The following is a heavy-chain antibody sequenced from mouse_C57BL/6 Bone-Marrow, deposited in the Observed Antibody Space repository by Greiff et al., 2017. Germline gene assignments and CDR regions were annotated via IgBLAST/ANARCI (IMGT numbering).Heavy chain of an antibody. CDR3: ARSGVQVRLPFAD. Sequence: QVQLKQSGAELARPGASVKMSCKASGYTFTSYTMPWVKQRPGQGLEWIGYINPSSGYTKYNQKFKDQVTFTADKSYSTAYMQLSSLKSEDSAVYYCARSGVQVRLPFADWGQGTLVTVSA. V-gene: IGHV1-4*01. CDR1: GYTFTSYT. CDR2: INPSSGYT. D-gene: IGHD3-2*02. J-gene: IGHJ3*01.